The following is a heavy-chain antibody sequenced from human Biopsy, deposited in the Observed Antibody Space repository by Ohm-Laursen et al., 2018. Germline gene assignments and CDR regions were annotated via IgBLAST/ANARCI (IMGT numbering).Heavy chain of an antibody. Sequence: SDTLSLTCAVSGGSFSGYYWSWIRQPPGKGLEWIGEINHSGSTNYNPSPKSRVTISVDTSKNQFSLKLSSVTAADTAVYYCARGRLRAVARFDYWGQGTLVTVSS. CDR3: ARGRLRAVARFDY. V-gene: IGHV4-34*01. CDR1: GGSFSGYY. J-gene: IGHJ4*02. CDR2: INHSGST. D-gene: IGHD6-19*01.